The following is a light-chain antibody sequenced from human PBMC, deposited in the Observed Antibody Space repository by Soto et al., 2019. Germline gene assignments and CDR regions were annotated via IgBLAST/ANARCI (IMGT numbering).Light chain of an antibody. V-gene: IGKV3-20*01. J-gene: IGKJ1*01. CDR1: QSVSSGY. CDR2: GAS. Sequence: EILLTQSQGTLSLSPGEIATLWCSASQSVSSGYLAWYQQKPGQAPRLLIYGASSPATGLPDRFSGSGSGTDFTLSISRLEPEDFAVYYCQQYGSSPRTFGQGTMA. CDR3: QQYGSSPRT.